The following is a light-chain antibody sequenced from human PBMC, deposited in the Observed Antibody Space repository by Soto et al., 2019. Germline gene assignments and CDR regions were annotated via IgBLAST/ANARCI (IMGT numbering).Light chain of an antibody. Sequence: QSALTQPASVSGSPGQSITISCTGTNSDVGGYNYVSWYQQHPGKAPKVIIYEVSNRPSGVSSRFSGSKSGNTASLNIFGLQAEDEADYYCASYTSSSTPYVFGGGTKVTVL. V-gene: IGLV2-14*01. CDR2: EVS. CDR1: NSDVGGYNY. CDR3: ASYTSSSTPYV. J-gene: IGLJ1*01.